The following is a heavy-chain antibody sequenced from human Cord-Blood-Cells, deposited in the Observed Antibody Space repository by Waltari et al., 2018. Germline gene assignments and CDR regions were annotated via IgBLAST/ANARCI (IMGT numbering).Heavy chain of an antibody. V-gene: IGHV3-9*01. CDR3: AKDLLIAAAGLFDY. CDR2: ISWNSGSI. CDR1: GSTFDDCD. D-gene: IGHD6-13*01. Sequence: EVQLLESGGGLVQPGRYLRLSYAASGSTFDDCDLHRTRQAPGKGLEWGSGISWNSGSIGYADSVKGRFTISRDNANNSLDLQMNSLRAGDTALYYCAKDLLIAAAGLFDYWGQGTLVTVSS. J-gene: IGHJ4*02.